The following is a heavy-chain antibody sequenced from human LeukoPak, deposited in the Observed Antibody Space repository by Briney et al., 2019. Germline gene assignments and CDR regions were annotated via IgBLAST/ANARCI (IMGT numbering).Heavy chain of an antibody. Sequence: GGSLRLSCAASGFTSDDYGMSWVRQAPGKGLEWVSGIHRNGGSTGYADSVKGRFTISRGNAKNSLYLQMNSLRAEDTALYHCARGNSNFDYWGQGTLVTVSS. D-gene: IGHD1-7*01. V-gene: IGHV3-20*01. CDR3: ARGNSNFDY. CDR2: IHRNGGST. J-gene: IGHJ4*02. CDR1: GFTSDDYG.